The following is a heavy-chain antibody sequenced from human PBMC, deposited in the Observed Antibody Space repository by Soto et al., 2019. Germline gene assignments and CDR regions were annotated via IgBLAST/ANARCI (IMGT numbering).Heavy chain of an antibody. CDR1: GGSISSYY. V-gene: IGHV4-59*01. CDR3: ARGYSGYDYRFDY. CDR2: IFYSGST. J-gene: IGHJ4*02. D-gene: IGHD5-12*01. Sequence: SETLSLTCTVSGGSISSYYWSWIRQPPGEGLEWIGYIFYSGSTNYNPSPKSRVTISVDTSKNHFSLKLSSLTAADTAVYYCARGYSGYDYRFDYWGQGTLVTVSS.